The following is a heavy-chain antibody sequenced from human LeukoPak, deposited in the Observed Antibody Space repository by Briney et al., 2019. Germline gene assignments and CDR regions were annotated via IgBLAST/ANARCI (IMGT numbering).Heavy chain of an antibody. V-gene: IGHV3-48*04. CDR2: ISSSSSTI. J-gene: IGHJ4*02. Sequence: GGSLRLSCAASGFTFSSYSIDWVRQAPGKGLEWLSYISSSSSTIYYADSVKGRFTISRDNAKNSVYLQMNSLRGEDTAVYYCAKVWSSGDTKDYWGQGTLVTVSS. D-gene: IGHD2-15*01. CDR3: AKVWSSGDTKDY. CDR1: GFTFSSYS.